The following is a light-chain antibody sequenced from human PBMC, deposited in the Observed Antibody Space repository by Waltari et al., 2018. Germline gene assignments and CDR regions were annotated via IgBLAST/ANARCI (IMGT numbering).Light chain of an antibody. CDR2: QDD. Sequence: SYELTQQPSVSVSPGQTASITCSGDTLGDKYVCWYQQKPGQSPLVVIYQDDKRPSGIPERFSGSNSGNTATLTISGTQAMDEADYYCQAWDSSTWVFGGGTKLTVL. CDR1: TLGDKY. V-gene: IGLV3-1*01. CDR3: QAWDSSTWV. J-gene: IGLJ3*02.